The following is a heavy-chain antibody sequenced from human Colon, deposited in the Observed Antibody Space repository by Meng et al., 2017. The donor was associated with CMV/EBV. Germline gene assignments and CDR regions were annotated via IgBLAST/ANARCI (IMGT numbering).Heavy chain of an antibody. CDR2: ISSSSSTI. J-gene: IGHJ4*02. CDR1: GFTFSSYS. V-gene: IGHV3-48*04. Sequence: GESLKISCAASGFTFSSYSMKWVRQAPGKGLEWVSYISSSSSTIYYADSVKGRFTISRDNAKNSLYLQMNSLRAEDTAVYYCARDGAPVIGWQIYYFDYWGQGTMVTVSS. CDR3: ARDGAPVIGWQIYYFDY. D-gene: IGHD2-21*01.